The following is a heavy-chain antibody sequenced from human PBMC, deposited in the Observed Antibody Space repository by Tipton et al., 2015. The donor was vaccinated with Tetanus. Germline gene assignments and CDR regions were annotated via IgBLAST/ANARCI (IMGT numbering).Heavy chain of an antibody. CDR2: IYYRGET. D-gene: IGHD3-22*01. V-gene: IGHV4-61*08. Sequence: TLSLTCAVSGGSITSGAYLWGWIRQPPGKGLEWLGYIYYRGETNYNPSVSSRLTISLDTSKNQVSLRLTSVTAADTAVYFCARIRYYPDSSAFLSDYWGRGIRVTVSS. CDR3: ARIRYYPDSSAFLSDY. CDR1: GGSITSGAYL. J-gene: IGHJ4*02.